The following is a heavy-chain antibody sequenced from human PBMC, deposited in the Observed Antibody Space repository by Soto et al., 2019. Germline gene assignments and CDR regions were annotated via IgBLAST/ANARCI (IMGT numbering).Heavy chain of an antibody. CDR2: IQNSGNT. CDR3: TRGGALDI. Sequence: EVQLVESGGGLVQPGGSLRLSCTASGFTVSTNYMHWVRQAPGKGLEWVSVIQNSGNTYYADSVKGRFTISRHNYNNMVFLQMNSLRPEDTAVYYCTRGGALDIWGQGPVVTVSS. V-gene: IGHV3-53*04. CDR1: GFTVSTNY. J-gene: IGHJ3*02.